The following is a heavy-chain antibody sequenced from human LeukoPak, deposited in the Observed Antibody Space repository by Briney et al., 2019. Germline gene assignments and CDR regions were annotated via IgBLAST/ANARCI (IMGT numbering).Heavy chain of an antibody. CDR2: ISPDGSDT. V-gene: IGHV3-74*01. D-gene: IGHD3-3*01. CDR3: ARDLSVP. J-gene: IGHJ1*01. Sequence: GGSLRLSCAASGFTFSYYWTYWVRQAPGKGPMWVSRISPDGSDTNYADSVKGRFTISRDNAKNMLYLQMNSLKPEDTAVYYCARDLSVPWGQGAPVTVSS. CDR1: GFTFSYYW.